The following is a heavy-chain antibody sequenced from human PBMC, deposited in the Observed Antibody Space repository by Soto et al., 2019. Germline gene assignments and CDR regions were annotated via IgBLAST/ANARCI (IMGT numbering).Heavy chain of an antibody. Sequence: EVQLVESGGGLVQPGGSLRLSCAASGFTFSSYSMNWVRQAPGKGLEWVSYISSSSSTIYYADSVKGRFTISRDNAKNSLYLQLNSLRAEDAAVYYCARGESMVRGVTQYTWFDPWGQVTLVTVCS. V-gene: IGHV3-48*01. CDR1: GFTFSSYS. D-gene: IGHD3-10*01. J-gene: IGHJ5*02. CDR3: ARGESMVRGVTQYTWFDP. CDR2: ISSSSSTI.